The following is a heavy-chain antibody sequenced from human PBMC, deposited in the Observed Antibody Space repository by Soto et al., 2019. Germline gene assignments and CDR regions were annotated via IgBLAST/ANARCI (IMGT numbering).Heavy chain of an antibody. CDR1: GFNFDDYA. Sequence: EVQLVESGGGLVQPGRSLRLSCAASGFNFDDYAMHWVRQAPGKGLEWVSGISWSSVTFDYADSVKGRFTISRDNAKNPRYLQMNSLRAEDTAFYYCAKDHDEDFGYDLDYFDYWGQGTLVTVSS. CDR3: AKDHDEDFGYDLDYFDY. D-gene: IGHD5-12*01. J-gene: IGHJ4*02. CDR2: ISWSSVTF. V-gene: IGHV3-9*01.